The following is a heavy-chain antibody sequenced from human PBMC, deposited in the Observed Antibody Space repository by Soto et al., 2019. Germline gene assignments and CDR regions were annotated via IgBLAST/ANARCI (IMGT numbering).Heavy chain of an antibody. D-gene: IGHD3-10*01. Sequence: GGSPRLSCAASGFTFSSYWMSWVRQAPGRGLEWVANIKQDGSEKYYVDSVKGRFAISRDNAKNSLYLQMNILRAEYTAVYDCARDLGFYGLGSYSGYWVQGTLFTVSS. CDR3: ARDLGFYGLGSYSGY. CDR2: IKQDGSEK. CDR1: GFTFSSYW. J-gene: IGHJ4*02. V-gene: IGHV3-7*01.